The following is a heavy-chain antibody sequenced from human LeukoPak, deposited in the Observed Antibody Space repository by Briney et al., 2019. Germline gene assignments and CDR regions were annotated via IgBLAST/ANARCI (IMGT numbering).Heavy chain of an antibody. D-gene: IGHD4-11*01. V-gene: IGHV1-69*05. J-gene: IGHJ6*03. CDR3: ARSPPYSNYGLYYYYYMDV. CDR2: IIPIFGTA. CDR1: GDTFTTYD. Sequence: GASVKVSCNISGDTFTTYDISWVRQAPGQGLEWMEGIIPIFGTANYAQKFQGRVTITTDESTSTAYMELSSLRSEDTAVYYCARSPPYSNYGLYYYYYMDVWGKGTTVTVSS.